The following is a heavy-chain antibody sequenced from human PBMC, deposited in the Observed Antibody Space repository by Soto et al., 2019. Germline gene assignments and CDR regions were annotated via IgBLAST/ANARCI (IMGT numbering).Heavy chain of an antibody. CDR1: GGSFSGYY. Sequence: QVQLQQWGAGLLKPSETLSLTCAVYGGSFSGYYWSWIRQPPGKGLEWIGEINHSGSTNYNPSLKSRVTISVDTSKNQFSLKLSSGTAADTAVYYCARTTVGIAVAGTGYFQHWGQGTLVTVSS. J-gene: IGHJ1*01. CDR2: INHSGST. CDR3: ARTTVGIAVAGTGYFQH. V-gene: IGHV4-34*01. D-gene: IGHD6-19*01.